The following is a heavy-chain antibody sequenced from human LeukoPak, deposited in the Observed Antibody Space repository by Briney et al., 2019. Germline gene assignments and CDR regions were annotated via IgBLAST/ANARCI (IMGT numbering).Heavy chain of an antibody. Sequence: ASVKVSRKASVGTFSSYAISWVRQAPGQGLEWMGRIIPIFGTANYAQKFQGRVTITTDESTSTAYMELSSLRSEDTAVYYCARERYCSSTSCYAFDYWGQGTLVTVSS. CDR1: VGTFSSYA. CDR2: IIPIFGTA. V-gene: IGHV1-69*05. J-gene: IGHJ4*02. D-gene: IGHD2-2*01. CDR3: ARERYCSSTSCYAFDY.